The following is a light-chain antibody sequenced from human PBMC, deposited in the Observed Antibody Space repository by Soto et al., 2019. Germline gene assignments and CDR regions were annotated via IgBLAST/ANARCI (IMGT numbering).Light chain of an antibody. V-gene: IGLV2-14*01. CDR3: SSYTSTNTLV. CDR1: SSDVGDYHY. CDR2: GVS. Sequence: QSALTQPASVSGSPGQSITLSCTGTSSDVGDYHYVSWYQQHPGKAPKLIIYGVSNRPSGISTRFSGSKSGNTASLTISGLQAEDEADYYCSSYTSTNTLVFGGGTQVTVL. J-gene: IGLJ2*01.